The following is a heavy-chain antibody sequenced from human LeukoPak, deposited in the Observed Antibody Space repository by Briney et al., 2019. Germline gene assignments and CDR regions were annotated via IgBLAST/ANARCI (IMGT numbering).Heavy chain of an antibody. Sequence: PSETLSLTCTVSRGSISGYSWSWIRQSPGGALGWIGYIYYSGDTAYNPSLRSRVTMSVDTSKNQLSLQLSSMTTADTAVYYCVRGPYGASISKWFDPWGQGTQVIVSP. CDR1: RGSISGYS. CDR3: VRGPYGASISKWFDP. J-gene: IGHJ5*02. D-gene: IGHD4/OR15-4a*01. V-gene: IGHV4-59*01. CDR2: IYYSGDT.